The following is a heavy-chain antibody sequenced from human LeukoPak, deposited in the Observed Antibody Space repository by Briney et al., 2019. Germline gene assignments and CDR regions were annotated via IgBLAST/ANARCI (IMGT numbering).Heavy chain of an antibody. D-gene: IGHD3-10*01. CDR1: GGSISTYY. CDR3: ARPQTRGKLDAFDI. Sequence: SETLSLTCTVSGGSISTYYWSWIRKPPGKGLEWIGYIYYSGSTNYNPSLKSRVTISVDTSKNQFSLKLSSVTAADTAVYYCARPQTRGKLDAFDIWGQGTMVTVSS. J-gene: IGHJ3*02. CDR2: IYYSGST. V-gene: IGHV4-59*08.